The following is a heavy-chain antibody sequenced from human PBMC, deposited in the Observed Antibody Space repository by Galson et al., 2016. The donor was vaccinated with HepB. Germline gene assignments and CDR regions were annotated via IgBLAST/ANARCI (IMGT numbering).Heavy chain of an antibody. D-gene: IGHD3-9*01. CDR2: IYTSRST. J-gene: IGHJ3*02. Sequence: GLEWIGRIYTSRSTNYNPSLKSRVTMSEDMSKNQFSLKLSSVTAADTAVYYCAKVGTTYYDILTGAGDAFDIWGQGTTVTVS. V-gene: IGHV4-4*07. CDR3: AKVGTTYYDILTGAGDAFDI.